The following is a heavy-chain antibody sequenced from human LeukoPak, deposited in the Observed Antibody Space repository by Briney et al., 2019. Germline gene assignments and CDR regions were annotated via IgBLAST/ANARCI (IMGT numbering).Heavy chain of an antibody. D-gene: IGHD1-1*01. V-gene: IGHV3-30*04. Sequence: GGSLRLSCAASGFTFSSYAMHWVRQAPGKGLEWVAVISYDGSNKYYADSVKGRFTISRDNSKNTLYLQMNSLRAEDTAVYYCAKDFIELERHPYYYYYMDVWGKGTTVTISS. CDR3: AKDFIELERHPYYYYYMDV. CDR1: GFTFSSYA. CDR2: ISYDGSNK. J-gene: IGHJ6*03.